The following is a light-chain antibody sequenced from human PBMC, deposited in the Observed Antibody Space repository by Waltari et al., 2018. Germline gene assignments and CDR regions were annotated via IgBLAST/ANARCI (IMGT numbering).Light chain of an antibody. CDR1: QDINNY. V-gene: IGKV1-27*01. CDR3: QKFNRAPFS. Sequence: DIQMTQSLSSLSASLGDRVTLTCRASQDINNYLAWDQQKPGKVPKLLIYSASTFQSWVPSRFSGRGSGTDFTLTISSLQPEDVATYYCQKFNRAPFSFGPGTKVDIK. J-gene: IGKJ3*01. CDR2: SAS.